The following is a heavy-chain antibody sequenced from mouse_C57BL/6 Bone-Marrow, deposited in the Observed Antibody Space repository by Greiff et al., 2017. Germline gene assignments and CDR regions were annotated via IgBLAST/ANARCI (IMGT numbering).Heavy chain of an antibody. J-gene: IGHJ4*01. CDR1: GYTFTSYW. Sequence: VKLKQPGAELVRPGTSVKLSCKASGYTFTSYWMHWVKQRPGQGLEWIGVIDPSDSYTNYNQKFKGKATLTVDTSSSTAYMQLSSLTSEDSAVYYCARSRLYYAMDYWGQGTSVTVSS. CDR2: IDPSDSYT. CDR3: ARSRLYYAMDY. V-gene: IGHV1-59*01.